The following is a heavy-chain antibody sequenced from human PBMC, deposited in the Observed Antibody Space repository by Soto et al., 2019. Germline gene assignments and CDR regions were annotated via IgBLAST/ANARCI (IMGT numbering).Heavy chain of an antibody. D-gene: IGHD2-2*01. V-gene: IGHV3-21*01. Sequence: GGSLRLSCAASRVGFSTYGMNWVRQAPGKGPEWVSSIDSSGRYIYYADSVQGRFTISRDNAKNSLYLQMNSLRVEDTALYFWARDESAGSSTSNWGQGTLVTVSS. CDR1: RVGFSTYG. J-gene: IGHJ4*02. CDR2: IDSSGRYI. CDR3: ARDESAGSSTSN.